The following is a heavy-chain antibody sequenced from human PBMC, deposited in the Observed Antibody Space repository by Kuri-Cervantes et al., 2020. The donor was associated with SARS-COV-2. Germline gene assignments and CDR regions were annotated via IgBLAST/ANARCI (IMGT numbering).Heavy chain of an antibody. CDR2: IYYSGST. Sequence: LRLSCTVSGGSISSGGYYWSWIRQHPGKGLEWIGYIYYSGSTYYNPSLKSLVTISVDTSKNQFSLKLSSVTAADTAVYYCATVLMVYAIGGMDVWGQGTTVTVSS. V-gene: IGHV4-31*01. CDR3: ATVLMVYAIGGMDV. J-gene: IGHJ6*02. CDR1: GGSISSGGYY. D-gene: IGHD2-8*01.